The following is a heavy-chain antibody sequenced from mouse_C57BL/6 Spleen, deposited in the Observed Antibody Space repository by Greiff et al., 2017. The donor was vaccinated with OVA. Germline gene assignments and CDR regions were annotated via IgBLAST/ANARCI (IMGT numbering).Heavy chain of an antibody. CDR3: ARDGYYSNDFDY. CDR1: GFTFSSYA. CDR2: ISDGGSYT. V-gene: IGHV5-4*01. Sequence: DVMLVESGGGLVKPGGSLKLSCAASGFTFSSYAMSWVRQTPEKRLEWVATISDGGSYTYYPDNVKGRFTISRDNAKNNLYLQMSHLKSEDTAMYYCARDGYYSNDFDYWGQGTTLTVSS. J-gene: IGHJ2*01. D-gene: IGHD2-5*01.